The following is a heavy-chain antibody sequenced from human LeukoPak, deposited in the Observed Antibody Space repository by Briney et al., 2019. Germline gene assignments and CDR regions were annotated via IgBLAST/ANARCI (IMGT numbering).Heavy chain of an antibody. CDR2: ISSDGSDT. CDR1: GFSFSNYW. J-gene: IGHJ4*02. Sequence: GGSLRLSCAASGFSFSNYWMHWVRQAPGKGLVWVSRISSDGSDTIYADSVKGRFTMSRDNAKNTLYLQMNSLRAEDTAVYYCAKGGSRHADYWGQGTLVTASS. D-gene: IGHD1-26*01. CDR3: AKGGSRHADY. V-gene: IGHV3-74*01.